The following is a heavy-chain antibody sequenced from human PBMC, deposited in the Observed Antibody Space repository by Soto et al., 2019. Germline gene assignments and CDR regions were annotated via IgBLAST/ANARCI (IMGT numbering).Heavy chain of an antibody. D-gene: IGHD2-2*01. V-gene: IGHV1-2*04. CDR1: GYTFTGYY. J-gene: IGHJ4*02. Sequence: ASVKVSCKASGYTFTGYYMHWVRQAPGQGLEWMGWINPNSGGTNYAQKFQGWVTMTRDTSISTAYMELSRLRSDDTAVYYCARGQSPDIVVVPAATSLFDYWGQGTLVTVSS. CDR3: ARGQSPDIVVVPAATSLFDY. CDR2: INPNSGGT.